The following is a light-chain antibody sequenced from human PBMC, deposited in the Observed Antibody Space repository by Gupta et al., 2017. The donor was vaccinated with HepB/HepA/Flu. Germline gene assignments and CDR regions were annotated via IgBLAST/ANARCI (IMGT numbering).Light chain of an antibody. J-gene: IGKJ1*01. Sequence: DIQMTQSPYSLSASVGDRVTITCRASQSISSSLNWYQHKPGEAPNLLIYAASSLQSGVPSRFSGSGSGTDFTLTISSLQPEDFATYYCHETYSTLWTFGQGTKVEIK. CDR1: QSISSS. V-gene: IGKV1-39*01. CDR2: AAS. CDR3: HETYSTLWT.